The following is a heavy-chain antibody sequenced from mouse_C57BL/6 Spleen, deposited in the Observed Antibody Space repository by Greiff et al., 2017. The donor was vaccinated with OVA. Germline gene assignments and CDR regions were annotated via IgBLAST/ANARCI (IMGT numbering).Heavy chain of an antibody. CDR2: IDPSDSYT. CDR3: ARSGYYGSSGGYYGV. D-gene: IGHD1-1*01. Sequence: QVQLQQPGAELVRPGASVKLSCKASGYTFTSYWMHWVKQRPGQGLEWIGEIDPSDSYTNYNQKFKGKATLTADKSSSTAYMQLSSLTSEDSAVYYCARSGYYGSSGGYYGVWGTGTTVTVSS. CDR1: GYTFTSYW. J-gene: IGHJ1*03. V-gene: IGHV1-69*02.